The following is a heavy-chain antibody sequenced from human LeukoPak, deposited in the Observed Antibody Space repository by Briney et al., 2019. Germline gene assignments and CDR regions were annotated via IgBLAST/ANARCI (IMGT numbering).Heavy chain of an antibody. CDR3: VLPYYYGSGSLPNDAFDI. CDR2: ILSNGGST. V-gene: IGHV3-64D*06. CDR1: GFTFSSYA. J-gene: IGHJ3*02. Sequence: GESLRLSCSASGFTFSSYAMHWVRQAPGKGLEYVSAILSNGGSTYHADSVKGRFTISRDNSKNTLYLQMSNLRAEDTAVYYRVLPYYYGSGSLPNDAFDIWGQGTMVTVSS. D-gene: IGHD3-10*01.